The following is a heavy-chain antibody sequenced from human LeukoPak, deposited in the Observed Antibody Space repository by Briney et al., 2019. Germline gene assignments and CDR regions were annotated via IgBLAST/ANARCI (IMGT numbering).Heavy chain of an antibody. CDR3: ARGVYIAAAQYGY. V-gene: IGHV4-59*01. Sequence: SETLSLTCTVSGGSISNYYWSWIRRPPGKGLEWIGYIYYSGTTNYNPSLKSRVTISVDTSKNQFSLKLNSVTAADTAVYYCARGVYIAAAQYGYWGQGTLVTVSS. D-gene: IGHD6-13*01. CDR2: IYYSGTT. J-gene: IGHJ4*02. CDR1: GGSISNYY.